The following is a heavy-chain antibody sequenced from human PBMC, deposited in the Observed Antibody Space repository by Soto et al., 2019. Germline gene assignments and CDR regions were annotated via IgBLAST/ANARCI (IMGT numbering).Heavy chain of an antibody. J-gene: IGHJ3*02. CDR3: AREVGVTGGSGAFDI. D-gene: IGHD3-22*01. CDR1: GFTVSSNY. V-gene: IGHV3-53*01. CDR2: IYSGGST. Sequence: GGSLRLSCAASGFTVSSNYMSWVRQAPGKGLEWVSVIYSGGSTYYADSVKGRFTISRDNSKNTLYLQMNSLRAEDTAVYYCAREVGVTGGSGAFDILGQGTMVTVSS.